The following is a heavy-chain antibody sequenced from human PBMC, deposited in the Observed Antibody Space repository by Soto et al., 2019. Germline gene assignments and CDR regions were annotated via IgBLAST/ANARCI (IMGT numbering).Heavy chain of an antibody. CDR2: ITYDGSNQ. D-gene: IGHD1-26*01. Sequence: VLLAYAASGFILSSYTIHWVRQAPGKGLEWVGVITYDGSNQYYADSVKGRFTISRDNSRNMLFLQMNSLRPDDTAVYYCARAPSGSYPEFDYWGQGTLVTV. CDR1: GFILSSYT. V-gene: IGHV3-30-3*01. J-gene: IGHJ4*02. CDR3: ARAPSGSYPEFDY.